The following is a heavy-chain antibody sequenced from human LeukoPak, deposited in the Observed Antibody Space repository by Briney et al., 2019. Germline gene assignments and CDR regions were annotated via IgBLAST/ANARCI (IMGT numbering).Heavy chain of an antibody. CDR3: ARGLGVMLDFDY. V-gene: IGHV1-8*01. CDR2: MNPNSGNT. CDR1: GYTFTSYD. D-gene: IGHD3-16*01. Sequence: ASVKVSCKASGYTFTSYDINWVRQATGQGLEWMGWMNPNSGNTGYAQKFQGRVTMTRNTSISTAYMELSSLRSEDTAVYYCARGLGVMLDFDYWGQGTLVTVSS. J-gene: IGHJ4*02.